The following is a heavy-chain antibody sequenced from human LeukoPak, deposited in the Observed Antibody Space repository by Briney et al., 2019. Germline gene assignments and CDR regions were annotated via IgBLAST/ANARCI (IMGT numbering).Heavy chain of an antibody. J-gene: IGHJ3*02. CDR3: ARANYFDSSGYLTADAFDI. CDR1: GYIFTGYY. D-gene: IGHD3-22*01. V-gene: IGHV1-2*02. CDR2: INPNSGGT. Sequence: ASVKVSCKASGYIFTGYYIHWVRQAPGQGLEWMGWINPNSGGTNYAQKFQGRVTMTRDTSISTAYMELSGLRSDDTAVCYCARANYFDSSGYLTADAFDIWGQGAMVTVSS.